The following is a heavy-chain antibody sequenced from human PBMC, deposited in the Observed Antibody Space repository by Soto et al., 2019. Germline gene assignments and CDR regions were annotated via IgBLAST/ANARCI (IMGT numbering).Heavy chain of an antibody. CDR1: GGSISSYY. V-gene: IGHV4-59*01. CDR2: IYYSGST. D-gene: IGHD3-22*01. Sequence: SETLSLTCTVPGGSISSYYWSWIRQPPGKGLEWIGYIYYSGSTNYNPSLKSRVTISVDTSKNQFSLKLSSVTAADTAVYYCARVGGTYYYDSSGPFDYWGQGTLVTVSS. J-gene: IGHJ4*02. CDR3: ARVGGTYYYDSSGPFDY.